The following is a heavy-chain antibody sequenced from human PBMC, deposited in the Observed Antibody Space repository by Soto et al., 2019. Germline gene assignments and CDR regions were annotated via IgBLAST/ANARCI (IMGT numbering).Heavy chain of an antibody. CDR1: GGSINSGDYY. J-gene: IGHJ5*02. CDR2: IYYSGST. CDR3: AREGFDP. V-gene: IGHV4-30-4*01. Sequence: QVQLQESGPGLVKPSQTLSLTCTVSGGSINSGDYYWSWIRQPPGKGLEWIGYIYYSGSTYYNPSIKSRVTLSVDTATNQCSLKLSAVTAADTAVYYCAREGFDPWGQGTLVTVSS.